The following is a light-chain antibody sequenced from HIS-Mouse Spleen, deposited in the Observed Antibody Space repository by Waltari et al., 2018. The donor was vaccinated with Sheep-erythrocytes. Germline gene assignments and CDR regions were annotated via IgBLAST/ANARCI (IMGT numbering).Light chain of an antibody. J-gene: IGLJ1*01. CDR3: AAWDDSLNGYV. CDR1: SSNIGSNT. CDR2: SNN. V-gene: IGLV1-44*01. Sequence: QSVLTQPPSASGTPGQRVTISCSGSSSNIGSNTVNWDQQLPGTAPKLLIYSNNPRPSGVPDRFSGSKSGTSASLAISGLQSEDEADYYCAAWDDSLNGYVFGTGTKVTVL.